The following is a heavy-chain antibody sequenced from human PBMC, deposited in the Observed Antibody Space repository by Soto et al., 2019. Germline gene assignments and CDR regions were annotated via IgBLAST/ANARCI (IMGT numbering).Heavy chain of an antibody. D-gene: IGHD5-12*01. J-gene: IGHJ3*02. CDR2: ISSSSSTI. CDR3: ARKRDGYLQRSDAFDI. CDR1: GFTFSSYS. V-gene: IGHV3-48*02. Sequence: GSLRLSCAASGFTFSSYSMNWVRQAPGKGLEWVSYISSSSSTIYYADSVKGRFTISRDNAKNSLYLQMNSLRDEDTAVYYCARKRDGYLQRSDAFDIWGQGTMVTVSS.